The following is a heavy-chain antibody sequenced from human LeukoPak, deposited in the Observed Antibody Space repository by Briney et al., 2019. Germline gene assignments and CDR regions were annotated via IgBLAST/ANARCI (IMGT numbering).Heavy chain of an antibody. Sequence: ASVKVSCKASGYTFTSYAMNWVRQAPGQGLEWMGWINTNTGNPTYAQGFTGRFVFSLDTSVSTAYLQISSLKAEDTAVYYCARDGYCSSTSCYPDRYYYYYYMDVWGKGTTVTVSS. V-gene: IGHV7-4-1*02. CDR3: ARDGYCSSTSCYPDRYYYYYYMDV. J-gene: IGHJ6*03. CDR2: INTNTGNP. D-gene: IGHD2-2*01. CDR1: GYTFTSYA.